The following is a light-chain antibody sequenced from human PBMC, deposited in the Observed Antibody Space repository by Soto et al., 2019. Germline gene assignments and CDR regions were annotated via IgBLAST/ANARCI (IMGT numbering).Light chain of an antibody. V-gene: IGLV2-8*01. CDR2: QVN. CDR1: SSDVGNYNY. Sequence: QSALTQPPSASGSPGQSVTISCTGTSSDVGNYNYVSWYQQHPGKAPRLMIYQVNKRPSGVPDRFSGSKSGNTASLTVSGLQAEDAADYYCTSYSGVNQVLFGGGTNLTVL. CDR3: TSYSGVNQVL. J-gene: IGLJ3*02.